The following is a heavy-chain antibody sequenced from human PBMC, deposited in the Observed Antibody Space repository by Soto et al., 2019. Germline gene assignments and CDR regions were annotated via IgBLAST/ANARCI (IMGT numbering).Heavy chain of an antibody. CDR2: IWFDGSAQ. CDR1: GFNFSDNG. CDR3: ASQSYSRPMDV. V-gene: IGHV3-33*01. D-gene: IGHD1-26*01. J-gene: IGHJ6*02. Sequence: QAHLVESGGGVVQPGRSLRLSCAASGFNFSDNGMHWVRQAPGKGLEWVALIWFDGSAQRYADSVKGRFTISRDNSKNTLYLQMDTLRAEDTAVYYCASQSYSRPMDVWGQGTTVTVSS.